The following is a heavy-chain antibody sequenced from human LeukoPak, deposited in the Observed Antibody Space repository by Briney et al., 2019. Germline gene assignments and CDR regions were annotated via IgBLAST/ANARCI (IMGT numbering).Heavy chain of an antibody. CDR2: IKSKTDGGTT. V-gene: IGHV3-15*01. D-gene: IGHD1-1*01. CDR1: GFTFSNAW. J-gene: IGHJ4*02. CDR3: ARDRLERSYFDY. Sequence: GGSLRLSCAASGFTFSNAWMSWVRQAPGKGLEWVGRIKSKTDGGTTDYAAPVKGRFTISRDDSKNTLYLQMNSLRAEDTAVYYCARDRLERSYFDYWGQGTLVTVSS.